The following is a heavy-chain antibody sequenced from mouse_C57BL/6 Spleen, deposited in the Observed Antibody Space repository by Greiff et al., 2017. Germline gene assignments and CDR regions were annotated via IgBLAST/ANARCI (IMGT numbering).Heavy chain of an antibody. Sequence: VMLVESGPGLVQPSQSLSITCTVSGFSLTSYGVHWVRQSPGKGLEWLGVIWSGGSTDYNAAFISRLSISKNNSKRQVFCKRNSLQADDTAIYYWYRNSVGFAYWGQGTLGTVSA. J-gene: IGHJ3*01. V-gene: IGHV2-2*01. CDR2: IWSGGST. CDR3: YRNSVGFAY. CDR1: GFSLTSYG. D-gene: IGHD1-1*01.